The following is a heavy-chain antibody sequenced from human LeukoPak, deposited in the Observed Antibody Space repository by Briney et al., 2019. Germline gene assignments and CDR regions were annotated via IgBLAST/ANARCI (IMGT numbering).Heavy chain of an antibody. CDR3: ASGRSGYYIPNFDY. Sequence: SETLSLTCTVSGGSISSYYWSWIRQPPGKGLEWIGYIYYSGSTNYNPSLKSRVTISVDTSKNQFSLKLSSVTAADTAVYYCASGRSGYYIPNFDYWGQGTLVTVSS. CDR2: IYYSGST. J-gene: IGHJ4*02. CDR1: GGSISSYY. D-gene: IGHD3-22*01. V-gene: IGHV4-59*01.